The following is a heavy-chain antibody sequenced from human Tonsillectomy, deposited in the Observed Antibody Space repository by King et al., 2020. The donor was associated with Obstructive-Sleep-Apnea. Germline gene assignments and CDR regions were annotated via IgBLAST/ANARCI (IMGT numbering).Heavy chain of an antibody. CDR1: GFTFSDYS. V-gene: IGHV3-21*01. CDR3: ARHVPGPNWFDH. CDR2: ISAGSSDI. Sequence: VQLVESGGGLVKPGGSLRLSCVASGFTFSDYSMTWVRKAPGKGLEWVSSISAGSSDIYYADSVKGQFAISRDNAKNSLYLQMNGLRDDDTAVYYCARHVPGPNWFDHWGQGTLVTVSS. J-gene: IGHJ5*02.